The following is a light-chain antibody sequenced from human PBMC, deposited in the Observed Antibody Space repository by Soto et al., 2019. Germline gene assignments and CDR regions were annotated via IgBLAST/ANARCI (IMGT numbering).Light chain of an antibody. Sequence: EIVLTQSPATLSLSPGERATLFCRASQSVSSYLAWYQQKPGQAPRLLIYDASNRATGIPARFSGSGSGTDFTLTISSLEPEDFAVYYCQQRSTGAFGPGTKVDIK. J-gene: IGKJ3*01. V-gene: IGKV3-11*01. CDR1: QSVSSY. CDR3: QQRSTGA. CDR2: DAS.